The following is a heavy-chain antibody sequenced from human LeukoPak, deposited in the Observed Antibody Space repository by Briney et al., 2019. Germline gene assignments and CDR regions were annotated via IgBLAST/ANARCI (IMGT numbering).Heavy chain of an antibody. D-gene: IGHD3-22*01. V-gene: IGHV3-21*01. CDR1: GFSFSDFG. Sequence: GGSLRLSCAASGFSFSDFGMNWVRQAPGKGLEWVSSISSSSSYIYYADSVKGRFTISRDNAKNSLYLQMNSLRAEDTAVYYCARDAYDSSGYNWFDPWGQGTLVTVSS. J-gene: IGHJ5*02. CDR2: ISSSSSYI. CDR3: ARDAYDSSGYNWFDP.